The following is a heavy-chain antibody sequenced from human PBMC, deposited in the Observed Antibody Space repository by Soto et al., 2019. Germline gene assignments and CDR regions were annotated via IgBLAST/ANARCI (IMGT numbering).Heavy chain of an antibody. CDR2: IGTLHDA. CDR3: ARQASYWHGGGGWFDP. Sequence: EVQLVESGGGLVEPGGSLRLSCAASGFTFSAFDMHWVRQATGKGLEWVAAIGTLHDAYYPDSVKGRFTISRENAKNSCYLQRNSLRGGDTGVYYCARQASYWHGGGGWFDPWGQGTLVTVSS. V-gene: IGHV3-13*01. D-gene: IGHD2-8*02. CDR1: GFTFSAFD. J-gene: IGHJ5*02.